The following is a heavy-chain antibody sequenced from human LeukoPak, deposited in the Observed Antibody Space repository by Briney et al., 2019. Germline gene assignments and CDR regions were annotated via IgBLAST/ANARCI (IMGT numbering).Heavy chain of an antibody. CDR3: ARDDNWGFDY. CDR2: TRGSGSGM. Sequence: PGGSLRLSCAASGFAFSDYSMNWVRQAPGKGLEWVANTRGSGSGMGSGNYYAGAVKGRFTTSRDNAKNSLYLQMNSLRAEDTAFYYCARDDNWGFDYWGQGALVTVSS. D-gene: IGHD7-27*01. V-gene: IGHV3-21*05. J-gene: IGHJ4*02. CDR1: GFAFSDYS.